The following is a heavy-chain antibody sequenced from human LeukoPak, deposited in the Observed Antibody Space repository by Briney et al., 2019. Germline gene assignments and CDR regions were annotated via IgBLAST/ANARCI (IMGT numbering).Heavy chain of an antibody. CDR3: ARHEYYYDSSGLSGFDY. J-gene: IGHJ4*02. D-gene: IGHD3-22*01. V-gene: IGHV4-34*01. Sequence: SETLSLTCAVYGGSFSGYYWSWIHQPPGKGLEWIGEINHSGSTNYNPSLKSRVTISVDTSKNQFSLKLSSVTAADTAVYYCARHEYYYDSSGLSGFDYWGQGTLVTVSS. CDR2: INHSGST. CDR1: GGSFSGYY.